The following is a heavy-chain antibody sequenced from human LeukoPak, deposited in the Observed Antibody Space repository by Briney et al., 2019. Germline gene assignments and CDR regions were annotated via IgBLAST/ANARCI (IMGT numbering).Heavy chain of an antibody. CDR2: IYHSGST. J-gene: IGHJ6*03. V-gene: IGHV4-38-2*02. D-gene: IGHD4-11*01. CDR1: GYSISSGYY. CDR3: ARDSYSNYPNHYYYMDV. Sequence: SETLSLTCTVSGYSISSGYYWGWIRQPPGKGLEWIGSIYHSGSTYYNPSLKSRVPISVDTSKNQFSLKLSSVTAADTAVYYCARDSYSNYPNHYYYMDVWGKGTTVTVSS.